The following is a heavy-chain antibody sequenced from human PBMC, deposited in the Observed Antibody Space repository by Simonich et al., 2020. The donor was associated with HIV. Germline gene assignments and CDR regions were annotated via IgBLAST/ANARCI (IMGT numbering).Heavy chain of an antibody. J-gene: IGHJ6*02. D-gene: IGHD1-1*01. CDR1: GGSFSDYY. V-gene: IGHV4-34*01. CDR3: TNAGGNPNF. CDR2: SNHKGSN. Sequence: QVQLQRWGEGLLKPSKTLSLTCTVYGGSFSDYYWSWIRQTPGKGLGWNGESNHKGSNNYNPSLKSRATTSIDYSKQQFARVRCVVDAADTAVNYCTNAGGNPNFWGQGTTVTVSS.